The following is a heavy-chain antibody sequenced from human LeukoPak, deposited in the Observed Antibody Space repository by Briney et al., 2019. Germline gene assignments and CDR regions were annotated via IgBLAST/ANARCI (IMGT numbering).Heavy chain of an antibody. CDR2: INPNSGGT. CDR3: ARDFIAVAGVEY. V-gene: IGHV1-2*02. D-gene: IGHD6-19*01. Sequence: VASVKVSCKASGYTFTGYYMHWVRQAPGQGLERMGWINPNSGGTNYAQKFQGRVTMTRDTSISTAYMELSRLRSDDTAVYYCARDFIAVAGVEYWGQGTLVTVSS. CDR1: GYTFTGYY. J-gene: IGHJ4*02.